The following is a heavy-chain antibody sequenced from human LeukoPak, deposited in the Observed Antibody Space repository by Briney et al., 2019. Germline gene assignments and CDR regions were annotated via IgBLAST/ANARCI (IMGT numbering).Heavy chain of an antibody. V-gene: IGHV3-21*01. D-gene: IGHD5-12*01. J-gene: IGHJ4*02. Sequence: GGSPRLSCAASGFTFSSYSMNWVRQAPGKGLEWVSSISSSSSYIYYADSVKGRFTISRDNAKNSLYLQMNSLRAEDTAVYYCARGEWLRPLDYWGQGTLVTVSS. CDR1: GFTFSSYS. CDR2: ISSSSSYI. CDR3: ARGEWLRPLDY.